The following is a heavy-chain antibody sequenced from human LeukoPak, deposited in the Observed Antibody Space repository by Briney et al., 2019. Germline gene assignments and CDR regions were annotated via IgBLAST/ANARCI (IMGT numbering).Heavy chain of an antibody. D-gene: IGHD3-16*02. V-gene: IGHV3-15*01. CDR3: TTEVYDYVWGSHPYTWFDP. CDR2: IKSKTDGGTT. J-gene: IGHJ5*02. CDR1: GFTFINAW. Sequence: GGSLRLSCAASGFTFINAWMSWVRQAPGKGLEWVGRIKSKTDGGTTDYAAPVKGRFTISRDDSKNTLYLQMNSLKTEDTAVYYCTTEVYDYVWGSHPYTWFDPWGQGTLVTVSS.